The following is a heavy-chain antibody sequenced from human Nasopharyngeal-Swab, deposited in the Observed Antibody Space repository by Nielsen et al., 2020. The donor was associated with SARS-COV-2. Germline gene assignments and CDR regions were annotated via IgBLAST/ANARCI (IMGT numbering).Heavy chain of an antibody. CDR3: ARPDDYYYDSSGYYYGAFGF. CDR1: GYNFASYW. V-gene: IGHV5-51*01. J-gene: IGHJ4*02. Sequence: KVSCKGSGYNFASYWIAWVRQMPGQGLEWMGIIFPGDSDTTYSPSFEGQVTISADKSISTAYLQWSSLKASDTATYYCARPDDYYYDSSGYYYGAFGFWGQGTQVTVSS. CDR2: IFPGDSDT. D-gene: IGHD3-22*01.